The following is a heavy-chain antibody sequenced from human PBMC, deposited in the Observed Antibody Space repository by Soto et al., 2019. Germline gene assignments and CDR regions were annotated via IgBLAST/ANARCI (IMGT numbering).Heavy chain of an antibody. V-gene: IGHV2-26*01. CDR1: GFSLRDARKG. Sequence: GPTLVNPTETLTLTCTVSGFSLRDARKGVSWIRQPPGKALEWLAHIFSNDEKSFSTSLKSRVTISKDTSRSQVVLTMTNVDPVDTATYYCAHHMKDSSGWYILRYWGQGTPVTVSS. CDR3: AHHMKDSSGWYILRY. CDR2: IFSNDEK. J-gene: IGHJ4*02. D-gene: IGHD6-19*01.